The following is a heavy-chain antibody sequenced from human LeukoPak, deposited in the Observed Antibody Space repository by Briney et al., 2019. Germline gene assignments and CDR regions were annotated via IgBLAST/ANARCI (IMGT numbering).Heavy chain of an antibody. V-gene: IGHV3-48*02. CDR1: GFTFSSYS. D-gene: IGHD3-10*01. CDR3: ARDSLPRGRNWYFDL. J-gene: IGHJ2*01. CDR2: ISISSSTI. Sequence: PGGSLRLSCAAYGFTFSSYSMNWVRQGPGKGLECVSYISISSSTIFYADSVKGRFTISRDNAKNSLYLQMNSLRDEDTAVYYCARDSLPRGRNWYFDLWGRGTLVTVSS.